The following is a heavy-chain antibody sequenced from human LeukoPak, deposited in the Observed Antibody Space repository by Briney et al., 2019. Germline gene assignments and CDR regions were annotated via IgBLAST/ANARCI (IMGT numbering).Heavy chain of an antibody. V-gene: IGHV4-39*01. CDR3: ARHSPHYDILTGHLLDYFDY. CDR1: VGSISSSSYY. Sequence: PSETLSLTCTVSVGSISSSSYYWGWIRQPPGKGLEWIGSIYYSGSTYYNPSLKNRVTISVDTSKNQFSLKLSSVTAADTAVYYCARHSPHYDILTGHLLDYFDYWGQGTLVTVSS. J-gene: IGHJ4*02. D-gene: IGHD3-9*01. CDR2: IYYSGST.